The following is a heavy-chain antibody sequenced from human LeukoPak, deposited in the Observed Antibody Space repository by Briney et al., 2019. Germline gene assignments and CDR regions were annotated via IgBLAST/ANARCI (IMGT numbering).Heavy chain of an antibody. V-gene: IGHV3-23*01. D-gene: IGHD4/OR15-4a*01. CDR3: AGLTYYFDY. CDR2: ISGSGGST. J-gene: IGHJ4*02. CDR1: GFTVSSNY. Sequence: PGGSLRLSCAASGFTVSSNYMSWVRQAPGKGLEWVSAISGSGGSTYYADSVKGRFTISRDNSKNTLYLQMNSLRAEDTAVYYCAGLTYYFDYWGQGTLVTVSS.